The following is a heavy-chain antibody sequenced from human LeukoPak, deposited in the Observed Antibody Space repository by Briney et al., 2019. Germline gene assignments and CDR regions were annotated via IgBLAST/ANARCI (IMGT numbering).Heavy chain of an antibody. V-gene: IGHV3-23*01. CDR1: GFAFSTYA. CDR2: VSGSGDNT. D-gene: IGHD1-1*01. CDR3: ARSATLGPTAADHGY. J-gene: IGHJ4*02. Sequence: PWGSLRLSFTASGFAFSTYAMSWVRQAPGKGLEWVSSVSGSGDNTHHADSVKGRFTISRDNAKNTLDLQMESLRAEDTAVYYCARSATLGPTAADHGYWGQGILVTVTS.